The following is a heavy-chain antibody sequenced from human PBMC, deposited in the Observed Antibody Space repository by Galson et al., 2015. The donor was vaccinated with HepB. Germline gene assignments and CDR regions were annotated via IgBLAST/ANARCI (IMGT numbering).Heavy chain of an antibody. V-gene: IGHV1-69*04. CDR2: IIPILGIA. CDR3: AMRPSVTQIIPFDY. CDR1: GGTFSSYA. D-gene: IGHD4-23*01. Sequence: SVKVSCKASGGTFSSYAISWVRQAPGQGLEWMGRIIPILGIANYAQKFQGRVTITADKSTSTAYMELSSLRSEDTAVYYCAMRPSVTQIIPFDYWGQGTLVTVSS. J-gene: IGHJ4*02.